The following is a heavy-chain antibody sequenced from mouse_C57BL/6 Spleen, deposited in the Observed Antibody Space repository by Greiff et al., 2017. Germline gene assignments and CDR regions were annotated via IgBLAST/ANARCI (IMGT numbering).Heavy chain of an antibody. Sequence: DVMLVESEGGLVQPGSSMKLSCTASGFTFSDYYMAWVRQVPEKGLEWVANINYDGSSTYYLDSLKSRFIISRDNAKNILYLQMSSLKSEDTATYYCARDESYGSSSPWFAYWGQGTLVTVSA. CDR2: INYDGSST. CDR3: ARDESYGSSSPWFAY. J-gene: IGHJ3*01. CDR1: GFTFSDYY. V-gene: IGHV5-16*01. D-gene: IGHD1-1*01.